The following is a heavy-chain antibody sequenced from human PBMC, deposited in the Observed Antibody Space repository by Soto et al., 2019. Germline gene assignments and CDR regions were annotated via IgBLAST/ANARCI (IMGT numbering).Heavy chain of an antibody. CDR1: GYSFTSYW. V-gene: IGHV5-51*01. Sequence: GESLKISCKGSGYSFTSYWISWVRQMPGKGLEWMGIIYPGDSDTRYSPSFQGQVTISADKSISTAYLQWSSLKASDTAMYYCARRSIAARYYYYYGMDVWGQGTTVTVSS. CDR2: IYPGDSDT. D-gene: IGHD6-6*01. CDR3: ARRSIAARYYYYYGMDV. J-gene: IGHJ6*02.